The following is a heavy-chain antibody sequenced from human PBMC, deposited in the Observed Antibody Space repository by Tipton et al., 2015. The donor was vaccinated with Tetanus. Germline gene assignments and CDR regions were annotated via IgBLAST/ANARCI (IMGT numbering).Heavy chain of an antibody. CDR3: AGGYHIGSGWAGGFSPGY. D-gene: IGHD6-19*01. Sequence: TLSLTCAVYGGSFSGYYWSWIRQPPGKGLEWIGEINHSGSTNYNPSLKSRVTISVDTSKNQFSLKLSSVTPADTGVHYCAGGYHIGSGWAGGFSPGYWGQGTLVTVSS. CDR1: GGSFSGYY. J-gene: IGHJ4*02. CDR2: INHSGST. V-gene: IGHV4-34*01.